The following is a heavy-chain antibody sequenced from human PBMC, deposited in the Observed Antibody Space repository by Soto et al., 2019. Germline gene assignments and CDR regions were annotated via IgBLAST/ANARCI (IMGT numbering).Heavy chain of an antibody. CDR1: GFTFSSYA. J-gene: IGHJ4*02. D-gene: IGHD3-22*01. V-gene: IGHV3-23*01. CDR3: AKDGGDAYYDSSGYYFAY. CDR2: ISGSGGST. Sequence: GGSLRLSCAASGFTFSSYAMSWVRQAPGKGLEWVSAISGSGGSTYYADSVKGRFTISRDNSKNTLYLQMNSLRAEDTAVYYCAKDGGDAYYDSSGYYFAYWGQGTLVTVSS.